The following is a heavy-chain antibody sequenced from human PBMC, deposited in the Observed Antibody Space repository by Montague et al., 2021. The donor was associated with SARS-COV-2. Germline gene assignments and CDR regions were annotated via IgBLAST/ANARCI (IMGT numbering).Heavy chain of an antibody. Sequence: SLRLSCAASGFTFGSYSMNWVRQAPGKGLEWVSYISRSSRTIYYADSGKGRITISRDNAKNSLYLQMNSLRAEDTAVYYCADYGDTEPFQHWGQGTLVTVSS. D-gene: IGHD4-17*01. CDR1: GFTFGSYS. CDR3: ADYGDTEPFQH. CDR2: ISRSSRTI. J-gene: IGHJ1*01. V-gene: IGHV3-48*04.